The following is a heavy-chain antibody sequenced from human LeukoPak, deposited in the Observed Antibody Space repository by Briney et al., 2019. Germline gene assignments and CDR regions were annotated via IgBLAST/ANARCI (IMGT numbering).Heavy chain of an antibody. CDR1: GGSFSGYY. D-gene: IGHD6-19*01. V-gene: IGHV4-4*07. Sequence: SETLSLTCAVYGGSFSGYYWSWIRQPAGKGLEWIGRIYTSGSTNYNPSLKSRVTMSVDTSKNQFSLKLSSVTAADTAVYYCARELIAVASYYFDYWGQGTLVAVSS. CDR3: ARELIAVASYYFDY. CDR2: IYTSGST. J-gene: IGHJ4*02.